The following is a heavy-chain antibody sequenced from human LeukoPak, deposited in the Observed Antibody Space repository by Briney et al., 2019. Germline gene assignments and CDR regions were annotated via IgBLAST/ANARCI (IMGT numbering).Heavy chain of an antibody. J-gene: IGHJ3*02. CDR1: GFTVSSNY. V-gene: IGHV3-66*01. Sequence: PGGSLRLSCAASGFTVSSNYMSWVRQAPGKGLEWVSVIYSGGSTYYADSVKGRFTISRDNSKNTLYLQMNSLRAEDTVVYYCARVSPIFGVVIIGAFDIWGQGTMVTVSS. D-gene: IGHD3-3*01. CDR3: ARVSPIFGVVIIGAFDI. CDR2: IYSGGST.